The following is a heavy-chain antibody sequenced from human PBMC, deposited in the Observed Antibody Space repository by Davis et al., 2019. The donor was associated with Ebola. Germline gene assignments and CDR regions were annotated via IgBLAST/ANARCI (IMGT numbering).Heavy chain of an antibody. CDR2: IYYSWST. CDR1: GGSISSYY. CDR3: ARCSSGCYGLDY. V-gene: IGHV4-59*08. Sequence: SETLSLTCTVSGGSISSYYWSWIRQPPGKGLEWIGYIYYSWSTNYNPSLKSRVTISVDTSKNQFSLKLSSVTAADTAVYYCARCSSGCYGLDYWGQGTLVTVSS. J-gene: IGHJ4*02. D-gene: IGHD6-19*01.